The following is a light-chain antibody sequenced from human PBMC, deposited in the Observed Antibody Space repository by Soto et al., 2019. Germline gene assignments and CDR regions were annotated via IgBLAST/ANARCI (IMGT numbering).Light chain of an antibody. V-gene: IGKV3-20*01. CDR3: QQYGSSPRVT. CDR2: GAS. Sequence: VLTQAPDTLSVSPGERATLSCRASQAINNNVAWYQLKDGQVPRLLIYGASTRAADVPARFSGGGSGTEFTLTISRLEPEDFAVYYCQQYGSSPRVTFGQGTKVDIK. J-gene: IGKJ1*01. CDR1: QAINNN.